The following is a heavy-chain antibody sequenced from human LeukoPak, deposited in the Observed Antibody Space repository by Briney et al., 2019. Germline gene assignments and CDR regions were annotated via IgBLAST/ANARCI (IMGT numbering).Heavy chain of an antibody. CDR1: GFTFSSYA. V-gene: IGHV3-23*01. CDR2: ISGSGGST. CDR3: AKGYDSSGYYLIDY. D-gene: IGHD3-22*01. J-gene: IGHJ4*02. Sequence: PGGSLRLSCAASGFTFSSYAMSWVRRAPGKGLEWVSAISGSGGSTYYADSVKGRFTISRDNSKNTLYLQMNSLRAEDTAVYYCAKGYDSSGYYLIDYWGQGTLVTVSS.